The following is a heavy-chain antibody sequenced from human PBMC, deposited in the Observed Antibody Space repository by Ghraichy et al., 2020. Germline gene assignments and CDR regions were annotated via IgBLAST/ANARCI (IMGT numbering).Heavy chain of an antibody. J-gene: IGHJ6*02. CDR1: GGSFSGYY. Sequence: SETLSLTCAVYGGSFSGYYWSWIRQPPGKGLEWIGEINHSGSTNYNPSLKSRVTISVDTSKNQFSLKLSSVTAADTAVYYCARARSRGGYYYYYGMDVWGQGTTVTVSS. D-gene: IGHD3-16*01. CDR2: INHSGST. CDR3: ARARSRGGYYYYYGMDV. V-gene: IGHV4-34*01.